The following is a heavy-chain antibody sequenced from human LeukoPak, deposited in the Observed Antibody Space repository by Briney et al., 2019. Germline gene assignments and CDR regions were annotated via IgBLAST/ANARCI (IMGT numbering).Heavy chain of an antibody. J-gene: IGHJ4*02. Sequence: GGSLRLSCAASGFTFSSHAMNWVRQAPGKGLAWVSSLSESGETTDYADSVKGRFTISRDNSKNTLYLQMNSLRADDTAVYYCAKQWLVGNWGQGTLVTVSS. V-gene: IGHV3-23*01. D-gene: IGHD6-19*01. CDR3: AKQWLVGN. CDR2: LSESGETT. CDR1: GFTFSSHA.